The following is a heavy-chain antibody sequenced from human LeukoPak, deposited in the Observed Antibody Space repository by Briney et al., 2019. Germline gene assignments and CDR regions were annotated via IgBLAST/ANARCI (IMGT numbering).Heavy chain of an antibody. V-gene: IGHV3-23*01. Sequence: GGSLRLSCAGSGFTFRRHAMTWVRQAPGKGLEWVSSISGSDGSSNYAGSVEGRFTISRDDSRRIVYLQMNSLRVEDTAVYYCAKGWGGPTAFHYYMDVWGNGTTVTVS. J-gene: IGHJ6*03. CDR1: GFTFRRHA. D-gene: IGHD3-16*01. CDR3: AKGWGGPTAFHYYMDV. CDR2: ISGSDGSS.